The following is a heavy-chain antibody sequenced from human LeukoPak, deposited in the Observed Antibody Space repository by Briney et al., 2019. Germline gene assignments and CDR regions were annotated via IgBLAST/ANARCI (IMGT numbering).Heavy chain of an antibody. J-gene: IGHJ5*02. V-gene: IGHV3-74*03. D-gene: IGHD4/OR15-4a*01. CDR1: RFTLSAYW. Sequence: GGSLRLSCTASRFTLSAYWMSWVRQAPGKGLVWVARSKYDGTTTTYADSVKGRFTISRDNPKNTLYLQMNSLRADDTAVYYCAKSDYFDPWGQGTVVTVSS. CDR2: SKYDGTTT. CDR3: AKSDYFDP.